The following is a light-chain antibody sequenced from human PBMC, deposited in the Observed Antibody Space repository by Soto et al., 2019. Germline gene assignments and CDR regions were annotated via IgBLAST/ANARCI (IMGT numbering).Light chain of an antibody. J-gene: IGKJ4*01. V-gene: IGKV3-15*01. Sequence: EIVMTQSPATLSVSPGERATLSCRASQSVSSYLAWYQQKPGQAPRLLIYGASTRATGIPARFSGSGSGTECTLTISSLQSADFSVYYCQQYNNWTPLTFGGGTKVEIK. CDR1: QSVSSY. CDR3: QQYNNWTPLT. CDR2: GAS.